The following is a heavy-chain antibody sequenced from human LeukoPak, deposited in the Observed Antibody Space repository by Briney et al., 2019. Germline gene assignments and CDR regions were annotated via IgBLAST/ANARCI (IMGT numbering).Heavy chain of an antibody. CDR2: FYYSGST. CDR1: GGSFTSYY. Sequence: PSETLSLTCTVTGGSFTSYYWSWIRQPPGKGLEWIGHFYYSGSTSYNPSLKSRVTISVDTSRNQFSLKLTSVTAADTAVYYCARGQGGNYYLNCFDYWGQGALVTVSS. CDR3: ARGQGGNYYLNCFDY. D-gene: IGHD1-26*01. V-gene: IGHV4-59*01. J-gene: IGHJ4*02.